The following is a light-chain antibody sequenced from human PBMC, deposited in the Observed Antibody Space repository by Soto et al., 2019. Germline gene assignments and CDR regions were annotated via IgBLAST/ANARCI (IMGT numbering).Light chain of an antibody. CDR1: SGHSSYA. Sequence: QSVLTQSPSASASLGASVKLTCTLSSGHSSYAIAWHQQQPEKGPRYLMKLNSDGSHSEGDGIPDRFSGSSSGAERYLTISSLQSEDEADYYCQTWGTGIGVFGGGTKLTVL. CDR3: QTWGTGIGV. J-gene: IGLJ2*01. CDR2: LNSDGSH. V-gene: IGLV4-69*01.